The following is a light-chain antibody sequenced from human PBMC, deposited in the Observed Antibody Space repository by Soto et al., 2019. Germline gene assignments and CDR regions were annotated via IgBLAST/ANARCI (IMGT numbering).Light chain of an antibody. V-gene: IGKV1D-12*01. CDR3: QQASSFPPA. CDR1: QTISSW. J-gene: IGKJ5*01. Sequence: DLQMTQSPSSVSASVGDRVTITCRASQTISSWLAWYQQKPGEAPKLLIYAASSLPSGVPSRFSGRGSGTHFTLTISSLQPEDSATYYCQQASSFPPAFGQGTRLEIK. CDR2: AAS.